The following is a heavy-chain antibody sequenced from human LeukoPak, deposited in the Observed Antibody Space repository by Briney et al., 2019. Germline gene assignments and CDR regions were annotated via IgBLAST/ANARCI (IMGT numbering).Heavy chain of an antibody. J-gene: IGHJ4*02. CDR1: GFTFDDYA. Sequence: GRSLRLSCAASGFTFDDYALDWVRQAPGEGLEWVSSISWNSDNIAYADSVKGRFTISRDNAKHSLHLQMNSLRADDTALYYCAKRSGQTCGYFDYWGQGTLVNVSS. D-gene: IGHD6-19*01. CDR2: ISWNSDNI. CDR3: AKRSGQTCGYFDY. V-gene: IGHV3-9*01.